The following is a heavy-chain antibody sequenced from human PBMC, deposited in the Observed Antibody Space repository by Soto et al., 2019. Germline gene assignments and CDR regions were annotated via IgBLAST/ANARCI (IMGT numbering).Heavy chain of an antibody. Sequence: PGGSLRLSCAASGFTVSNAWMNWVRQAPGKGLEWVGRIKSKTDGGTTDYAAPVKGRFTISRDDSKNTLYLQMNSLKTEDTAVYYCHNIIVVVVAATRYGMDVWGQGTTVTVSS. J-gene: IGHJ6*02. V-gene: IGHV3-15*07. CDR2: IKSKTDGGTT. CDR1: GFTVSNAW. CDR3: HNIIVVVVAATRYGMDV. D-gene: IGHD2-15*01.